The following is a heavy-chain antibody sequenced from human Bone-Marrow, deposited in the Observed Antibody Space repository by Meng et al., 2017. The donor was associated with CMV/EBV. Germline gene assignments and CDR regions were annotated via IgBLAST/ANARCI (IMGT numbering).Heavy chain of an antibody. CDR2: IYYSGST. V-gene: IGHV4-39*07. J-gene: IGHJ4*02. CDR1: GGSISSSSYY. Sequence: SQTLSLTCTVSGGSISSSSYYWGWIRQPPGKGLEWIGSIYYSGSTYYNPSLKSRVTISVDTSKNQYSLKLSSVTAADTAVYYCASNFEDIVGVPAIFDYWGQGTLVTVSS. D-gene: IGHD2-2*01. CDR3: ASNFEDIVGVPAIFDY.